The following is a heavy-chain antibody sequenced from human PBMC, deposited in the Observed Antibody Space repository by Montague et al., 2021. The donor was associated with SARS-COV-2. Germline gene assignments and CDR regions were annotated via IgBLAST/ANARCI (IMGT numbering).Heavy chain of an antibody. CDR1: GFTFSDYA. Sequence: SLRLSCAASGFTFSDYATHWARQAPGKGLEWVAVISYDGSNKYYADSVKGRFTISRDNSKNTLYLQMNSLRAEDTAVYYCASDLSIYDSSAYYFQLDYWGQGTLVTVSS. V-gene: IGHV3-30*04. J-gene: IGHJ4*02. CDR3: ASDLSIYDSSAYYFQLDY. D-gene: IGHD3-22*01. CDR2: ISYDGSNK.